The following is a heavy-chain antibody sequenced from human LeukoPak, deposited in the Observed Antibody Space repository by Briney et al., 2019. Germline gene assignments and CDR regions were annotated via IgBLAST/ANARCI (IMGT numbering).Heavy chain of an antibody. J-gene: IGHJ5*02. CDR1: GYTFTYRY. Sequence: GASVKVSCKASGYTFTYRYLHWVRQAPGQALEWMGWITPFNGNTNYAQKFQDRVTITRDRSMSTAYMELSSLKSEDTAMYYCANSPDSGGLGPWGQGTLVTVSS. CDR3: ANSPDSGGLGP. D-gene: IGHD3-10*01. V-gene: IGHV1-45*02. CDR2: ITPFNGNT.